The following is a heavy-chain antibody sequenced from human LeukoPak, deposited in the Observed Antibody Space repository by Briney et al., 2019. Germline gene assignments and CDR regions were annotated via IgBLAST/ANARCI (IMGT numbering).Heavy chain of an antibody. CDR3: VRGVEY. CDR1: GFTFSTSW. J-gene: IGHJ4*02. CDR2: INQDEGHK. V-gene: IGHV3-7*04. Sequence: GGSLRLSCAVSGFTFSTSWMSWVRQAPGQGLEWVANINQDEGHKDYVVSVKGRFTVSRDNAKNSLYLQKNRQRVDDTAMCFCVRGVEYWGQGTPVTVSS.